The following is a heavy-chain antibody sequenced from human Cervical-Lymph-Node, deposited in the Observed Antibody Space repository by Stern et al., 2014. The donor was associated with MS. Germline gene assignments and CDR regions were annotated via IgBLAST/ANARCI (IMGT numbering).Heavy chain of an antibody. V-gene: IGHV6-1*01. CDR1: GDSVSSNSAA. CDR2: TYYRSRWNN. D-gene: IGHD6-19*01. Sequence: QLVQSGPGLVKPSQTLSLTCAISGDSVSSNSAAWTWIRQSPSRGLEWLGRTYYRSRWNNDYAVSLEGRITINPDTSKNQFSLQLSSVTPEDTAVYYCARGASSVFDFWGQGTLVTVSS. J-gene: IGHJ4*02. CDR3: ARGASSVFDF.